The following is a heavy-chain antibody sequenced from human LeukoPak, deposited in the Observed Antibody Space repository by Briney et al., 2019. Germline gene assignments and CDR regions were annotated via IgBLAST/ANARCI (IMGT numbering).Heavy chain of an antibody. CDR3: AKSAFYDRLYFDS. Sequence: PGGSLRLSCAASGFTFNTYAMTWVRQAPGKGLEWVSTIGGISDTTYYAGSVKGRFTISRDNSKNTLYLRMDNLRAEDTAVYYCAKSAFYDRLYFDSWGQGTLVTVSS. CDR2: IGGISDTT. CDR1: GFTFNTYA. J-gene: IGHJ4*02. D-gene: IGHD2/OR15-2a*01. V-gene: IGHV3-23*01.